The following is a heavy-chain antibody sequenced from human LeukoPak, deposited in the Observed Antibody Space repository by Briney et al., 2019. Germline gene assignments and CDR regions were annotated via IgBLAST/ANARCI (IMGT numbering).Heavy chain of an antibody. D-gene: IGHD3-22*01. CDR1: GGSLTNYY. Sequence: NTSETLSLTCTVSGGSLTNYYWSWIRQPPGEGLEWIGYIYYIGITNYNPSLKSRVTISIDTSSNQFSLKLSSVTAEDTAVYYCARVTDNVVVINSWFDYWGQGALVTVSS. J-gene: IGHJ4*02. V-gene: IGHV4-59*01. CDR2: IYYIGIT. CDR3: ARVTDNVVVINSWFDY.